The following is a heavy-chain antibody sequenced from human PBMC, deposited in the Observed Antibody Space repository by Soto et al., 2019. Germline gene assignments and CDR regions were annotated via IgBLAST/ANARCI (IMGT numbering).Heavy chain of an antibody. CDR1: GYTFTSYA. J-gene: IGHJ4*02. CDR3: ARAGRYYYDSSGYFGV. Sequence: QVQLVQSGAEEKKPGASVKVSCKASGYTFTSYAMHWVRQAPGQRLEWMGWINAGNGNTKYSQKFQGRVTITRDTSASTAYMELSSLRSEDTAVYYCARAGRYYYDSSGYFGVWGQGTLVTVSS. CDR2: INAGNGNT. D-gene: IGHD3-22*01. V-gene: IGHV1-3*05.